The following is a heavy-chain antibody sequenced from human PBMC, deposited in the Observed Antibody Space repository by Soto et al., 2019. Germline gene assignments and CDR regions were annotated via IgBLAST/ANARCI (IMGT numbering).Heavy chain of an antibody. D-gene: IGHD6-13*01. Sequence: QVQLVQSGAEVKKPGSSVTVSCKASGGTFSSYAISWVRQAPGQGLEWMGGIIPIFGTANYAQKFQGRVTITADKSTSTAYMELSSLRSEDTAVYYCARDWVDIAAAGTPYYSYGMDVWGQGTTVTVSS. CDR1: GGTFSSYA. J-gene: IGHJ6*02. V-gene: IGHV1-69*06. CDR3: ARDWVDIAAAGTPYYSYGMDV. CDR2: IIPIFGTA.